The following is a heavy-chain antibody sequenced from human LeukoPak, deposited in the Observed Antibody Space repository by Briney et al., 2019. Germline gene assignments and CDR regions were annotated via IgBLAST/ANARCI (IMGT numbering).Heavy chain of an antibody. V-gene: IGHV4-39*01. CDR3: ARRYGDYTIDY. J-gene: IGHJ4*02. CDR2: IYYSGST. D-gene: IGHD4-17*01. CDR1: GGSISSSSYY. Sequence: SEILSLTCTVSGGSISSSSYYWGWIRQPPGKGLEWIGSIYYSGSTYYNPSLKSRVTMSVDTSKNQFSLKLSSVTAADTAVYYCARRYGDYTIDYWGQGTLVTVSS.